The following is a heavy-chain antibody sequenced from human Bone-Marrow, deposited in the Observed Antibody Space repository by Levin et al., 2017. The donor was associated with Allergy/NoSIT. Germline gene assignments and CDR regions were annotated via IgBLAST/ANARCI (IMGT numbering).Heavy chain of an antibody. Sequence: QSGGSLRLSCAASGLIFDDYTMHWVRQAPGKGLEWVSLISRDGVSTHYAESVKGRFTISRDNSKNSLYLEMNSLRTADTAIYYCAKSNQQCMSSICYAGFDYWGQGTLVTVSS. J-gene: IGHJ4*02. CDR1: GLIFDDYT. D-gene: IGHD2-2*01. V-gene: IGHV3-43*01. CDR3: AKSNQQCMSSICYAGFDY. CDR2: ISRDGVST.